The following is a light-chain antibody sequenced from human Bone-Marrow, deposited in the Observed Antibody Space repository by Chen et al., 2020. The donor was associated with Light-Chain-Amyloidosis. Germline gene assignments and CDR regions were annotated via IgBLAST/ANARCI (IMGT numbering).Light chain of an antibody. CDR1: SSNIGAHYD. J-gene: IGLJ2*01. V-gene: IGLV1-40*01. CDR3: QSYDSSLSGSV. CDR2: GNN. Sequence: QSVLTQSPSVSGAPGQRVTISCTGSSSNIGAHYDVHWYQQLPGTAPKVLIFGNNRRPSGVPARFSGSKSGASASLVITGLQAEDEADYYCQSYDSSLSGSVFGGGTK.